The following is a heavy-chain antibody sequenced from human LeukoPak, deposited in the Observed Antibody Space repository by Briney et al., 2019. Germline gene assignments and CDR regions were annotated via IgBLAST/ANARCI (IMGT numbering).Heavy chain of an antibody. Sequence: GGSLRLSCAASGFTFSDFWMTWVRQAPGKGLESVAYIKEDRSDKYYEDSVRGRFTISRDNAKSSLDLQMRSLRVEDTAVYYCARPRRGNSGDFFDLWGPGNLVTVSS. J-gene: IGHJ4*02. CDR1: GFTFSDFW. CDR3: ARPRRGNSGDFFDL. V-gene: IGHV3-7*01. CDR2: IKEDRSDK. D-gene: IGHD4-23*01.